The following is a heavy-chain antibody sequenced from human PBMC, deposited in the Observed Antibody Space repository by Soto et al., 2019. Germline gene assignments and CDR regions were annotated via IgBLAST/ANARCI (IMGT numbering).Heavy chain of an antibody. D-gene: IGHD6-6*01. CDR2: NYYSGIT. CDR3: ARGSSIAGLYYGMDV. V-gene: IGHV4-31*03. CDR1: GGSISSGGYY. Sequence: SETLPLTCTVSGGSISSGGYYWTWIRQHPGKGLEWIGYNYYSGITYYNPSLKSRVTISLDTSKNQFSLKLSSVTAADTAVYYCARGSSIAGLYYGMDVWGQGTTVTVSS. J-gene: IGHJ6*02.